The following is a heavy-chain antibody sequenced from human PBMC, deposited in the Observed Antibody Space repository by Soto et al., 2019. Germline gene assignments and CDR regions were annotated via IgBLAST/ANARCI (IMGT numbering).Heavy chain of an antibody. CDR1: TFTFPNYW. V-gene: IGHV5-51*01. CDR2: TCPGVSDI. CDR3: AKPRGEYGTTHEYFDY. D-gene: IGHD6-6*01. Sequence: PGESLKISCNVSTFTFPNYWIAWVRQMPGKGLEWMGITCPGVSDIRYNPSFQGQVTISADKSISTAYLQWSSLKASDTAMYYCAKPRGEYGTTHEYFDYWGQGALVTVSS. J-gene: IGHJ4*02.